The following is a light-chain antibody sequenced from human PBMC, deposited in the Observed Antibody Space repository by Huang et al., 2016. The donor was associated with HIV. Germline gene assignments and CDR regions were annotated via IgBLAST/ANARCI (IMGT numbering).Light chain of an antibody. CDR2: AAS. J-gene: IGKJ2*01. V-gene: IGKV3-20*01. Sequence: IVLTQSPGALSLSPGERATLSCRASQSVYSNYLAWYQQKPGQAPRLLIYAASSRAAGIPVSFSGSGSGTDFTLTISRLEPEDFALYYCHQYGSSPQTFGQGTKLDIK. CDR1: QSVYSNY. CDR3: HQYGSSPQT.